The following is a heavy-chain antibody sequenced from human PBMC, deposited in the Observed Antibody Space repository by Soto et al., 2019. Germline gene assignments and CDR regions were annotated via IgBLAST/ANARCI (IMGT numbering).Heavy chain of an antibody. J-gene: IGHJ4*02. CDR3: ARHVGYGDYGGGYYFDY. CDR2: IYYSGST. Sequence: QVQLQESGPGLVKPSGTLSLTCTVSGGSISSYYWSWIRQPPGKGLEWIGYIYYSGSTNYNPSLKSRVTISVDTSKNQFSLKLSSVTAADTAVYYCARHVGYGDYGGGYYFDYWGQGTLVTVSS. D-gene: IGHD4-17*01. CDR1: GGSISSYY. V-gene: IGHV4-59*08.